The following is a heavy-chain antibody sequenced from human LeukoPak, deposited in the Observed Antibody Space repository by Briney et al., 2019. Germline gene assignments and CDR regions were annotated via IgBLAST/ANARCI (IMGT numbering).Heavy chain of an antibody. D-gene: IGHD6-13*01. V-gene: IGHV3-23*01. Sequence: GGSLRLSCAASGFTFSSYAMSWVRQAPGKGLEWVSAFSGSGGSTYYADSVKGRFTISRDNSKNTLYLQMNSLRAEDTAVYYCAKVLGIAAAGTVDYWGQGTLVTVSS. CDR1: GFTFSSYA. CDR2: FSGSGGST. CDR3: AKVLGIAAAGTVDY. J-gene: IGHJ4*02.